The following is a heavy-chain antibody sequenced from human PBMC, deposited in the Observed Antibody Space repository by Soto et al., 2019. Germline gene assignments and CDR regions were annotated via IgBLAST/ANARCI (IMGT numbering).Heavy chain of an antibody. Sequence: QITLKESGPTLVKPTQTLTLTCSFSGFTLTTSGVGVGSIRQPPGKALEWLALIYWNDDKRYCPSLKSSLTITQDTYEIPVVLTMTTLDPVDTATYYCAHRQGSYDFGTRDPSTDYFDYWGQGTLVTVSS. CDR1: GFTLTTSGVG. CDR2: IYWNDDK. D-gene: IGHD3-3*01. J-gene: IGHJ4*02. CDR3: AHRQGSYDFGTRDPSTDYFDY. V-gene: IGHV2-5*01.